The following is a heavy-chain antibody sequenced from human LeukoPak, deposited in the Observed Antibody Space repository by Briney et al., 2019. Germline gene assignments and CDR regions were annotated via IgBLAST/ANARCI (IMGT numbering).Heavy chain of an antibody. CDR3: ARDSGPREYYFDY. D-gene: IGHD3-10*01. J-gene: IGHJ4*02. CDR2: ISYDGINK. V-gene: IGHV3-30-3*01. Sequence: GGSLRLSCAASGLIFSSYAMHWVRQAPGKGLEWVAVISYDGINKYYADSVKGRFTISRDNSKNTLYLQMNSLRAEDTAVYYCARDSGPREYYFDYWGQGTLVTVSS. CDR1: GLIFSSYA.